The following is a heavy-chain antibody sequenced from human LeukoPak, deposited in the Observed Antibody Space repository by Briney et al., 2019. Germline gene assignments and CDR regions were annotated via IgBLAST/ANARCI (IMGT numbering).Heavy chain of an antibody. V-gene: IGHV1-69*13. CDR1: GGTFSSYA. J-gene: IGHJ4*02. D-gene: IGHD6-13*01. Sequence: ASVKVSCKASGGTFSSYAISWVRQAPGQGLEWMGGIIPIFGTANYAQKFQGRVTITADESTSTAYMELSSLRSEDTAVYYCAREASGSSRPFGYWGQGTLVTVSS. CDR3: AREASGSSRPFGY. CDR2: IIPIFGTA.